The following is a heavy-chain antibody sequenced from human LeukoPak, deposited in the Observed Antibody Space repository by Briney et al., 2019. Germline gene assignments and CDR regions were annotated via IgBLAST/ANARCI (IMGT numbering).Heavy chain of an antibody. Sequence: GGSLRLSYAASGFPFNRYALHWVRQAPAKGPEGVEVISYDGSDKEYPDTVKGRVTTSRDNSKNTLFLQMTSLRAEDTAVYYCARDRAAADLDYWGQGTLVTVSS. CDR2: ISYDGSDK. V-gene: IGHV3-30-3*01. J-gene: IGHJ4*02. D-gene: IGHD6-13*01. CDR3: ARDRAAADLDY. CDR1: GFPFNRYA.